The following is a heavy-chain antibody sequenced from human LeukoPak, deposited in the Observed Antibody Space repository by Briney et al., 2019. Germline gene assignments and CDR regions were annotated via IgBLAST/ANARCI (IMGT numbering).Heavy chain of an antibody. CDR3: ARENRFTYAFDI. Sequence: SETLSLTCTVSGGSISSSSYYWGWIRQPPGKGLEWIGSIYYSGSTYYNPSLKSRVTISVDTSKNQFSLKLSSVTAADTAVYYCARENRFTYAFDIWGQGTMVTVSS. CDR2: IYYSGST. D-gene: IGHD1-14*01. V-gene: IGHV4-39*07. CDR1: GGSISSSSYY. J-gene: IGHJ3*02.